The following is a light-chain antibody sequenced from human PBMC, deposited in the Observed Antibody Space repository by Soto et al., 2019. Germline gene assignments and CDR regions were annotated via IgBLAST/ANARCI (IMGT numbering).Light chain of an antibody. CDR3: QHYSTYVWT. CDR1: QSISHW. Sequence: DIQMTQSPSTLSASVGDRVTITCRASQSISHWLAWYQQKPGQAPKVLIYKASVLENGVSSRFSGSGFGTEFTLTISYLPPDDSAIYFCQHYSTYVWTFGQGTRVDIK. J-gene: IGKJ1*01. V-gene: IGKV1-5*03. CDR2: KAS.